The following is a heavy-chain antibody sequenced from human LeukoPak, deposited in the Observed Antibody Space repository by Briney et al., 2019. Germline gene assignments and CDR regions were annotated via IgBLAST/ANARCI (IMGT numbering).Heavy chain of an antibody. D-gene: IGHD5-12*01. CDR2: IRSNNDGGTT. Sequence: GGSLRLSCAASGFTFTYAWMHWVRRSPGKGLEWVGRIRSNNDGGTTDYAAPVKDRFTISRDDSKNTLYLQMNSLKAEDTAVYYCTTGRRPRGFDRLGYWGQGTLVTVSP. V-gene: IGHV3-15*01. CDR1: GFTFTYAW. CDR3: TTGRRPRGFDRLGY. J-gene: IGHJ4*02.